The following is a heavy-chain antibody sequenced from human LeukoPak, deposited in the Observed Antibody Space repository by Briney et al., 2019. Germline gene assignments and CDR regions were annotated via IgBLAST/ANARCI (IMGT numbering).Heavy chain of an antibody. D-gene: IGHD2-15*01. Sequence: GGSLRLSCAASGFTFSSYTLNWIRQAPGKGPEWVSSISSSSSYIYYADSVKGRFTISRDDAKNSLYLQMNSLRAEDTAVYYCARAGYCSGGSCSLYYYYYMDVWGKGTTVTVSS. CDR2: ISSSSSYI. J-gene: IGHJ6*03. CDR1: GFTFSSYT. CDR3: ARAGYCSGGSCSLYYYYYMDV. V-gene: IGHV3-21*01.